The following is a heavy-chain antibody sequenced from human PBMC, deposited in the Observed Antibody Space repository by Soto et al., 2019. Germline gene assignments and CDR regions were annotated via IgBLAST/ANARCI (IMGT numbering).Heavy chain of an antibody. V-gene: IGHV1-69*01. CDR1: GGTFSSYA. CDR2: IIPIFGTA. CDR3: GRGGHSLNWFDP. J-gene: IGHJ5*02. Sequence: QVQLVQSGAEVKKPGSSVKVSCKASGGTFSSYAISWVRQAPGQGLEWMGGIIPIFGTANYAQTFQGRVTITADESTSKAYMELGSLRSEDTGVDYCGRGGHSLNWFDPWGQGTLVTVSS.